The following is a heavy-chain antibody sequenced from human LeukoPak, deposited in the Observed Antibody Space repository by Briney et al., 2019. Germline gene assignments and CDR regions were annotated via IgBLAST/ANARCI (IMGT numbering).Heavy chain of an antibody. D-gene: IGHD6-13*01. CDR3: ARGNGSSWPSYNPYYYYYMDV. V-gene: IGHV1-8*03. CDR1: GYTFTSNG. J-gene: IGHJ6*03. Sequence: ASVKVSCKASGYTFTSNGINWVRQATGRGLEWMGWMNPNSGKTGYAQKFQGRVTITRNTSISTAYMELSSLRSEDTAVYHCARGNGSSWPSYNPYYYYYMDVWGKGTTVTISS. CDR2: MNPNSGKT.